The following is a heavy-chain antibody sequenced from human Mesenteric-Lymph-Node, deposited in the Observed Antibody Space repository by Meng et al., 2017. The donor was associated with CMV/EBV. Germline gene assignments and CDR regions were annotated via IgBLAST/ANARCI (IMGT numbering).Heavy chain of an antibody. D-gene: IGHD3-9*01. CDR1: GYTFTSYA. J-gene: IGHJ4*02. CDR3: ARGCQNYDILALCD. V-gene: IGHV1-3*02. CDR2: SNAGNGNT. Sequence: ASVKVSCKASGYTFTSYAMHWVRQAPGQRLEWMGWSNAGNGNTKYSQEFQGRVTITRDTSASTAYMGLSSLRSEDMAVYYCARGCQNYDILALCDWGQGTLVTVSS.